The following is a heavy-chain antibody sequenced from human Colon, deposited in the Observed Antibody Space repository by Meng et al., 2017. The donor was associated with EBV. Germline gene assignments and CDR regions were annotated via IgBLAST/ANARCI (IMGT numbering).Heavy chain of an antibody. J-gene: IGHJ5*02. CDR3: ASSDYYGSGSYYP. CDR1: GGSISSNNW. CDR2: IFHSGST. D-gene: IGHD3-10*01. Sequence: QGQLPESGPGLVKPSGTLSLTCAVSGGSISSNNWWSWVRQPPGKGLEWIGEIFHSGSTKHNPSLKSRVTMSMDKSKNQFSLRLSSVTAADTAVYYCASSDYYGSGSYYPWGQGTLVTVSS. V-gene: IGHV4-4*02.